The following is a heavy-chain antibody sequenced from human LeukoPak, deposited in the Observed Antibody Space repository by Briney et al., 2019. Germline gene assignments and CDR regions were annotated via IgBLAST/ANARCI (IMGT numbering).Heavy chain of an antibody. J-gene: IGHJ5*02. CDR3: ARGRTIYSGYDDNWFDP. D-gene: IGHD5-12*01. Sequence: ASVKVSCKASGYTFTSYGNSWVRQAPGQGLEWMGWISAYNGNTNYAQKLQGRVTMTTDTSTSTAYMELRSLRSDDTAVYYCARGRTIYSGYDDNWFDPWGQGTLVTVSS. V-gene: IGHV1-18*01. CDR2: ISAYNGNT. CDR1: GYTFTSYG.